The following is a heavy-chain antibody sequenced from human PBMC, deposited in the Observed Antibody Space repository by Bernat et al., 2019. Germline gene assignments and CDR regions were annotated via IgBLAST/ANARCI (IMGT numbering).Heavy chain of an antibody. D-gene: IGHD1-1*01. CDR2: IYPGDSET. J-gene: IGHJ6*03. Sequence: EVQLVQSGAEVTQPGKSLKISCKASGYSFPSYWIGWVRQMPGKGLEWMGMIYPGDSETTYNPTLQGQVTISADKSTSTVYMQWSSLKASDTAIYFCARHRAQTMALSYIDHYYYRDVWGNGTTVTVS. CDR3: ARHRAQTMALSYIDHYYYRDV. V-gene: IGHV5-51*01. CDR1: GYSFPSYW.